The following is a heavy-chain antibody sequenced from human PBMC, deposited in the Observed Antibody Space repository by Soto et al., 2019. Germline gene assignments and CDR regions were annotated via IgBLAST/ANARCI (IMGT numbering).Heavy chain of an antibody. V-gene: IGHV1-2*04. CDR1: GYTFTGYY. CDR3: ARERYSSSSFDL. D-gene: IGHD6-6*01. CDR2: INTNSGGT. Sequence: ASVKVSCKASGYTFTGYYMHWVRQAPGQRHERIGWINTNSGGTNYAQKFQGWVTMTRDTSISTAYMELSRLRSDDTAVYYCARERYSSSSFDLWGRGTLVTVSS. J-gene: IGHJ2*01.